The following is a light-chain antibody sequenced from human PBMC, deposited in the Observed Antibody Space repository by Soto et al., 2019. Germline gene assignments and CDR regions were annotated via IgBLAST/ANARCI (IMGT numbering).Light chain of an antibody. J-gene: IGKJ1*01. Sequence: ESVLTQSPGTLSLSPGEKATLSCRASQSVSSSYLAWYQQKPGQAPRLLIYGASSRATGIPDRFSGSGSGTDFTLTVSRLEPEDFAVYYCQQFGRSSWTFGQGTRWIS. CDR3: QQFGRSSWT. V-gene: IGKV3-20*01. CDR1: QSVSSSY. CDR2: GAS.